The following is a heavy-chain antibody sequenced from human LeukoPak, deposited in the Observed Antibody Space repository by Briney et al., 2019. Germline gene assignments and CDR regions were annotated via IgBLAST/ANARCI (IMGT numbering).Heavy chain of an antibody. CDR3: AKESYYDILTGYYTNALDY. CDR2: ISWNSGSI. CDR1: GFTFDDYA. Sequence: GGSLRLSCAASGFTFDDYAMHWVRQAPGKGLEWVSGISWNSGSIGYADSVKGRFTISRDNAKNSMYLQMNSLRAEDTALYYCAKESYYDILTGYYTNALDYWGQGTLVTVSS. J-gene: IGHJ4*02. D-gene: IGHD3-9*01. V-gene: IGHV3-9*01.